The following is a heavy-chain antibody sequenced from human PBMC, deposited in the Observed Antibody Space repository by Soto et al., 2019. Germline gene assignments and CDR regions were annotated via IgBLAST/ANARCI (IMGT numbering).Heavy chain of an antibody. CDR2: IYYSGST. J-gene: IGHJ5*02. D-gene: IGHD1-1*01. Sequence: SETMALTCTVSGGSISSGGYYWSWILQHPGKGLEWIGYIYYSGSTYYNPSLKSRVTISVDTSKNQFSLKLSSVNAADTAVYYCARESSTKPGFDPWGQGTLVTVSS. CDR3: ARESSTKPGFDP. CDR1: GGSISSGGYY. V-gene: IGHV4-31*03.